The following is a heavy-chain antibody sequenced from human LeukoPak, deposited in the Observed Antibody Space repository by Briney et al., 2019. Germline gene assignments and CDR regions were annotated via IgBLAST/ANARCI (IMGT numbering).Heavy chain of an antibody. D-gene: IGHD1-14*01. Sequence: DSVKGRFTLSRDNSRHTLYLQMNSLRAEDTAVYYCARDRENQDFDYWGQGTLVTVSS. V-gene: IGHV3-30*07. J-gene: IGHJ4*02. CDR3: ARDRENQDFDY.